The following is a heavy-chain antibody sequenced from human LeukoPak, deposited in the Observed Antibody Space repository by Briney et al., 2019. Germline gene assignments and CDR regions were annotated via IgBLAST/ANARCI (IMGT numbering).Heavy chain of an antibody. CDR1: GFTFSSYG. V-gene: IGHV3-33*06. D-gene: IGHD2-21*02. J-gene: IGHJ4*02. CDR3: AKDYCGGDCYFDY. Sequence: GGSLRLSCAASGFTFSSYGMHWVRQAPGKGLEWVAVIWYDGSNKYYADSVKGRFTISRDNSKNTLHLQMNSLRAEDTAVYYCAKDYCGGDCYFDYWGQGTLVTVSS. CDR2: IWYDGSNK.